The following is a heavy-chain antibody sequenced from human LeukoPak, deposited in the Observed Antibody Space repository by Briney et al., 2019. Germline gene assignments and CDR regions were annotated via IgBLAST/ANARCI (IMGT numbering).Heavy chain of an antibody. CDR1: GFTFSTYW. CDR3: AKESGYDVDLEY. V-gene: IGHV3-74*01. D-gene: IGHD5-12*01. J-gene: IGHJ4*02. Sequence: PGRSLRLSCAASGFTFSTYWMHWVRQAPGGGLVWVSGINTDGSTTSYADSVKGRFSISRDNAKNTVYLQMSSLRAEDTAVYYCAKESGYDVDLEYWGQGALVTVSS. CDR2: INTDGSTT.